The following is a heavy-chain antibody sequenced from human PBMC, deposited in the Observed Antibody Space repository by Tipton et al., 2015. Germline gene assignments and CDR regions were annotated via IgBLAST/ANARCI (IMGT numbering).Heavy chain of an antibody. CDR3: ARGRAGYQFDY. D-gene: IGHD2-15*01. CDR1: GFTFSSYW. V-gene: IGHV3-7*01. CDR2: IMKDGGEK. Sequence: SLRLSCEGSGFTFSSYWMSWVRQVPGKGLEWVANIMKDGGEKNYVDSVKGRFTISRDNAKRSLYLQMNSLRDEDTAVYYCARGRAGYQFDYWGQGTLVTVSS. J-gene: IGHJ4*02.